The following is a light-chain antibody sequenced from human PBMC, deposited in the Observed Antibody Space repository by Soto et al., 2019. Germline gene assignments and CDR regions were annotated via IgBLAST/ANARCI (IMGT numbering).Light chain of an antibody. CDR3: QQYNSYSPGFT. Sequence: DIQMTQSPSTLSASVGDRVTITCRASQSISSWLAWYQQKPGKAPKLLIYDASSLEIGVPSRFSGSGSVPEFPLTISSRQPDDFATYYCQQYNSYSPGFTFGPGTKGEIK. CDR2: DAS. CDR1: QSISSW. V-gene: IGKV1-5*01. J-gene: IGKJ3*01.